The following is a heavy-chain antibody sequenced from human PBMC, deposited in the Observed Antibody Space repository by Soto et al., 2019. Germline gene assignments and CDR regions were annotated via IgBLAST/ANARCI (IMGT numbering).Heavy chain of an antibody. CDR2: ISSSSSTI. D-gene: IGHD5-18*01. J-gene: IGHJ4*02. CDR1: GFTFSSYS. Sequence: RRLSCAASGFTFSSYSMNWVRQAPGKGLEWVSYISSSSSTIYYADSVKGRFTISRDNAKNSLYLQMNSLRDEDTAVYYCATRIQLWSPLEYWGQGTLVTVSS. V-gene: IGHV3-48*02. CDR3: ATRIQLWSPLEY.